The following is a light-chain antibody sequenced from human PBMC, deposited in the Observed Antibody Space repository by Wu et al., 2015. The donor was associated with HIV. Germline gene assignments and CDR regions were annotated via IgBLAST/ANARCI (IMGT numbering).Light chain of an antibody. J-gene: IGKJ2*01. Sequence: EIVMTQSPATLSVSPGERATLSCRASQSVSNKLAWYQQKPGQAPRLLIYYASTRDTGIPARFSGSGSGTDFTLTISSLQPEDFATYFCQQSDSLPRTFGQGTKLDIK. CDR2: YAS. CDR1: QSVSNK. CDR3: QQSDSLPRT. V-gene: IGKV3-15*01.